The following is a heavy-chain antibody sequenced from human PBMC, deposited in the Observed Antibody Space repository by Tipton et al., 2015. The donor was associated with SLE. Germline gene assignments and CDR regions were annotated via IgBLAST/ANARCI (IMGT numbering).Heavy chain of an antibody. CDR1: GYTFTGYY. J-gene: IGHJ4*02. CDR2: INPNSGGT. CDR3: ARDTATYGSGSYVDY. V-gene: IGHV1-2*06. D-gene: IGHD3-10*01. Sequence: QSGAEVKKPGSSVKVSCKASGYTFTGYYMHWVRQAPGQGLEWMGRINPNSGGTNYAQKFQGRVTMTRDTSISTAYMELSRLRSEDTAVYYCARDTATYGSGSYVDYWGQGTLVTVSS.